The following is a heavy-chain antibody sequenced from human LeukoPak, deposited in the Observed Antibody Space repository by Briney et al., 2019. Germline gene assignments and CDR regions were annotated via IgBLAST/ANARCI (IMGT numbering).Heavy chain of an antibody. V-gene: IGHV3-23*01. D-gene: IGHD2-2*01. CDR2: ISGSGGST. Sequence: GGSLRLSCAASGLTFSSYAMSWVRQAPGKGLEWVSAISGSGGSTYYADSVKGRFTISRDNSKNTLYLQMNSLRVEDTAVYYCVKGGLGCSSTSCFDYWGQGTLVTVSS. CDR3: VKGGLGCSSTSCFDY. CDR1: GLTFSSYA. J-gene: IGHJ4*02.